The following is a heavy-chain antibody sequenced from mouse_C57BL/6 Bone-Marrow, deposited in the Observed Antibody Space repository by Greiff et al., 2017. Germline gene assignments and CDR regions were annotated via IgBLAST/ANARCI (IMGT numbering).Heavy chain of an antibody. V-gene: IGHV1-19*01. CDR2: INPYNGGT. J-gene: IGHJ3*01. D-gene: IGHD1-1*01. Sequence: VQLQQSGPVLVKPGASVKMSCKASGYTFTDYYMNWVKQSHGKSLEWIGVINPYNGGTSYNPKFKGKATLTVDKSSSTAYLELNSLTSEDSAVYYCARYYYGSEGFAYWGQGTLVTVSA. CDR3: ARYYYGSEGFAY. CDR1: GYTFTDYY.